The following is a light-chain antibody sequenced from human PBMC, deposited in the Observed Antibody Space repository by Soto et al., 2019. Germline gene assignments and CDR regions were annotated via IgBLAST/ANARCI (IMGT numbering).Light chain of an antibody. Sequence: DIQMTQSPSTLSASVGDRVTITCRASQGISTWLAWYQQKPGKAPKLLIYNASSLEGGVPSRFSGSGSGTEFNITVSSLQPDDFATYYCQQYNTYPLTFGGGTKVEIK. J-gene: IGKJ4*01. CDR1: QGISTW. CDR2: NAS. CDR3: QQYNTYPLT. V-gene: IGKV1-5*03.